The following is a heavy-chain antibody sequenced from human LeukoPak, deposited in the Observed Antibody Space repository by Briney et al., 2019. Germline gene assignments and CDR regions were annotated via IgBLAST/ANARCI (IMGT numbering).Heavy chain of an antibody. CDR2: INHSGST. CDR1: GGSFSGYY. V-gene: IGHV4-34*01. J-gene: IGHJ6*03. Sequence: SETLSLTCAVYGGSFSGYYWSWIRQPPGKGLEWIGEINHSGSTNYNPSLKSRVTISVDTSKNQFSLKLSSVTAADPAVYYCARVLYYYMDVWGKGTTVTVSS. CDR3: ARVLYYYMDV.